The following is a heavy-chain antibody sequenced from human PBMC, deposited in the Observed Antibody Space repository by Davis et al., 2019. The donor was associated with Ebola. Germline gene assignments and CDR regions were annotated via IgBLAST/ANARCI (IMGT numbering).Heavy chain of an antibody. Sequence: GGSLRLSCAASGFTFADYAMHWVRQAPGKGLEWVAFTWSDGTNENYADSVKGRFTISRDNSKNTLYLQVNSLRAEDTAVYYCAKDRGGVGGVGYVLDVWGQGTTVTVS. CDR3: AKDRGGVGGVGYVLDV. CDR2: TWSDGTNE. J-gene: IGHJ6*02. CDR1: GFTFADYA. V-gene: IGHV3-30*02. D-gene: IGHD2-8*02.